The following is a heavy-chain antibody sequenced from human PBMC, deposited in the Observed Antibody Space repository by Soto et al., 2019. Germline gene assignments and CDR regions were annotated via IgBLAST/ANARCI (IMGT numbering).Heavy chain of an antibody. Sequence: GGSLRLSCSASGFTFRSYAMSWVRQAPGKGLEWVAAISYDGSNTYYADSVKGRFAISRDNSKNTLYLQMNSLRAEDTAVYYCAKEISPTYYDFWSGSPGFDYWGQGTLVTVSS. V-gene: IGHV3-30*09. CDR2: ISYDGSNT. CDR1: GFTFRSYA. CDR3: AKEISPTYYDFWSGSPGFDY. J-gene: IGHJ4*02. D-gene: IGHD3-3*01.